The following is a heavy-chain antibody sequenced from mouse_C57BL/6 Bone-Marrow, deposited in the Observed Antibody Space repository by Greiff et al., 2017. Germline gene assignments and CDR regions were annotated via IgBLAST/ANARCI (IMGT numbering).Heavy chain of an antibody. D-gene: IGHD1-1*01. CDR1: GFNIKDDY. CDR3: TTHYYGSSYARDY. J-gene: IGHJ4*01. V-gene: IGHV14-4*01. Sequence: VQLQQPGAELVRPGASVKLSCTASGFNIKDDYMHWVKQRPEQGLEWIGWIDPENGATEYASKFQGKATITADTSYNTAYLQLSSLPSEDTAVYYCTTHYYGSSYARDYWGQGTSVTVSS. CDR2: IDPENGAT.